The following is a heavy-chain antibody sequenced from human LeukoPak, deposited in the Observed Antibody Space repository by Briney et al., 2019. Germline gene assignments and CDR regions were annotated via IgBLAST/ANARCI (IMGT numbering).Heavy chain of an antibody. V-gene: IGHV3-21*04. D-gene: IGHD4-17*01. J-gene: IGHJ4*02. CDR1: GFTFSTYS. CDR3: ARGGMTTVTFFDY. Sequence: RGSLRLSCAASGFTFSTYSMNWVRQAPGKGLEWVSSISSGSRYIYYADSVKGRFTISRHNSKNTLYLQMNSLRAEDTAVYYCARGGMTTVTFFDYWGQGTLVTVSS. CDR2: ISSGSRYI.